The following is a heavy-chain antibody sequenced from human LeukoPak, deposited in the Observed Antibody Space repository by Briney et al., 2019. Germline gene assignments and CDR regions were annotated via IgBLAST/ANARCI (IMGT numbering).Heavy chain of an antibody. J-gene: IGHJ5*02. CDR1: GGSISSRNYY. V-gene: IGHV4-61*02. CDR2: IYSSGST. CDR3: ARDAPRTWFDP. Sequence: SETLSLTCTVSGGSISSRNYYWSWIRQPAGKGLEWIGRIYSSGSTNYNPSLKSRVTISPDTSKNQFSLKLTSVTAADTAVYYCARDAPRTWFDPWGQGTLVTVSS.